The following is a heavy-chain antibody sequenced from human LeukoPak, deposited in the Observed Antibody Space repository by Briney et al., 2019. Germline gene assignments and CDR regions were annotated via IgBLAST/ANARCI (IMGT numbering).Heavy chain of an antibody. CDR2: ISYDGSNK. J-gene: IGHJ4*02. CDR1: GFTFSSYA. V-gene: IGHV3-30-3*01. D-gene: IGHD2-15*01. Sequence: GGSLRHSCAASGFTFSSYAMHWVRQAPGKGLEWVAVISYDGSNKYYADSVKGRFTISRDNSKNTLYLQMNSLRAEDTAVYYCARDRVVVVAATGEFDYWGQGTLVTVSS. CDR3: ARDRVVVVAATGEFDY.